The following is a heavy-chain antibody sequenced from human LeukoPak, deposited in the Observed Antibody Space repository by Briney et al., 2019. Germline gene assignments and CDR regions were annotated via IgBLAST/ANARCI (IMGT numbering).Heavy chain of an antibody. D-gene: IGHD2-2*01. J-gene: IGHJ5*02. CDR2: IYHSGST. CDR1: GGSISSSNW. CDR3: ARRPTTGDVVVPAAWGFDP. Sequence: PSETLSLTCAVSGGSISSSNWWSWVRQPPGKGLEWIGEIYHSGSTNYNPSLKSRVTISVDKSKNQFSLKLSSVTAADTAVYYCARRPTTGDVVVPAAWGFDPWGQGTLVTVSS. V-gene: IGHV4-4*02.